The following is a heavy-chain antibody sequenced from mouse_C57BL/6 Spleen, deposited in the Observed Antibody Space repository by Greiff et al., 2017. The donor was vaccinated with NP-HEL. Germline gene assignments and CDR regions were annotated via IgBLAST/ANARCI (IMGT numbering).Heavy chain of an antibody. CDR2: IYPRSGNT. Sequence: QVHVKQSGAELARPGASVKLSCKASGYTFTSYGISWVKQRTGQGLEWIGEIYPRSGNTYYNEKFKGKATLTADKSSSTAYMELRSLTSEDSAVYFCARRGYGSSHYAMDYWGQGTSVTVSS. V-gene: IGHV1-81*01. J-gene: IGHJ4*01. CDR1: GYTFTSYG. D-gene: IGHD1-1*01. CDR3: ARRGYGSSHYAMDY.